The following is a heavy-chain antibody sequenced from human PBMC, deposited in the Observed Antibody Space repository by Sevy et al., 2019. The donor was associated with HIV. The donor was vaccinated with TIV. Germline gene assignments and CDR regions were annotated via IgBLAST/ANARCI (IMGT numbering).Heavy chain of an antibody. D-gene: IGHD2-15*01. Sequence: ASVKVSCKASGYTFTGYYMHWVRQAPGQGLEWMGRINPNSGGTNYAQKFQGRVTMTRHTSISTAYMELSRLRSDDTAVYYCASLYCSGGSCYPEGYYYYGMDVWGQGTTVTVSS. CDR1: GYTFTGYY. CDR3: ASLYCSGGSCYPEGYYYYGMDV. V-gene: IGHV1-2*06. J-gene: IGHJ6*02. CDR2: INPNSGGT.